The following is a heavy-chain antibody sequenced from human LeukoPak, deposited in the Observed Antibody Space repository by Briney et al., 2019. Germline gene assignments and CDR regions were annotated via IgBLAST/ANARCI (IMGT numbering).Heavy chain of an antibody. CDR3: ARELRKDDC. CDR1: GYTFTNYD. V-gene: IGHV1-8*01. Sequence: ASVKVSCKASGYTFTNYDINWVRQATGQGLEWMGYMNPNSGNTGYAQKFQGRITITRDTSISTAYMELSSLRSEDTAVYYCARELRKDDCWGQGTLVTVSS. CDR2: MNPNSGNT. J-gene: IGHJ4*02. D-gene: IGHD1-26*01.